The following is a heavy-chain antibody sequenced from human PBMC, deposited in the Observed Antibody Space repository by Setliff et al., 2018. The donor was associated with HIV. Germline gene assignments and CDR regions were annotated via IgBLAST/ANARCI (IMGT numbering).Heavy chain of an antibody. CDR1: GYSFTSDY. D-gene: IGHD3-16*02. J-gene: IGHJ4*02. V-gene: IGHV1-46*01. CDR3: ARAYYDSVWGNDRYRFYYFDY. CDR2: INPTGGST. Sequence: GASVKVSCKASGYSFTSDYMHWVRQAPGQGLEWMGIINPTGGSTYYAQKFQGRVTMTSDTSTSTGYMELSSLRFEDTAVYYCARAYYDSVWGNDRYRFYYFDYWGQGTLVTVSS.